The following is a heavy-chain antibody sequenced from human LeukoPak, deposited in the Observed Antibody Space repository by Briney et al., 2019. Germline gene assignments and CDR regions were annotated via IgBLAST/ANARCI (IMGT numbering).Heavy chain of an antibody. D-gene: IGHD3-10*01. Sequence: PGGSLRLSCAASGFTFSSYSMNWVRQAPGKGLEWVSSISSSSSYIYYADPVKGRFTISRDNAKNSLYLQMNSLRAEDTAVYYCARVWGSGSYSEGDAFDIWGQGTMVTVSS. J-gene: IGHJ3*02. CDR3: ARVWGSGSYSEGDAFDI. CDR2: ISSSSSYI. CDR1: GFTFSSYS. V-gene: IGHV3-21*01.